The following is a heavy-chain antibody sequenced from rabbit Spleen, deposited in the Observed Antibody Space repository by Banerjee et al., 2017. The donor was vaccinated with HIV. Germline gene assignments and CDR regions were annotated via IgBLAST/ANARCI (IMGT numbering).Heavy chain of an antibody. V-gene: IGHV1S45*01. CDR3: ARDGYSGGWGIILFYFNL. CDR1: GLAFSSSYW. CDR2: NYAGSRGGT. J-gene: IGHJ4*01. Sequence: QEQLEESGGGLVKPEGSLTLTCMFSGLAFSSSYWICWVRQAPGKGLERVSCNYAGSRGGTYYASWAKGRFTISKASSAAVTRQMTSLTAADTAAYFCARDGYSGGWGIILFYFNLWGPGTRVSVS. D-gene: IGHD4-1*01.